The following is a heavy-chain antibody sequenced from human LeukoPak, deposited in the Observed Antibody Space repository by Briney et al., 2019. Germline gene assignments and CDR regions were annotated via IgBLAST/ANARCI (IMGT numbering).Heavy chain of an antibody. Sequence: SETLSLTCTVSGGSISSHYWSWIRQPPGKGLEWLGYIYYSGSTNYNPSLKSRVTISVDTSKNQFSLKLSSVTAADTAVYYCAREKASSIWYYYYYYYMDVWGKGTTVTVSS. J-gene: IGHJ6*03. CDR1: GGSISSHY. V-gene: IGHV4-59*11. CDR2: IYYSGST. CDR3: AREKASSIWYYYYYYYMDV. D-gene: IGHD1-26*01.